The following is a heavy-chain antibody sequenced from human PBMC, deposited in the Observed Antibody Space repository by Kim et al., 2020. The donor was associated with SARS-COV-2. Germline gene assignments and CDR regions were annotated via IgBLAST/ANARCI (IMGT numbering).Heavy chain of an antibody. V-gene: IGHV4-31*03. CDR1: GGSISSGGYY. J-gene: IGHJ5*02. D-gene: IGHD2-2*01. CDR3: ARYCSSIFLWGFDP. CDR2: IYYSGST. Sequence: SETLSLTCTVSGGSISSGGYYWSWIRQHPGKGLEWIGYIYYSGSTYYNPSLKSRVTISVDTSKNQFSLKLSSVTAADTAVYYCARYCSSIFLWGFDPWGQGTLVTVSS.